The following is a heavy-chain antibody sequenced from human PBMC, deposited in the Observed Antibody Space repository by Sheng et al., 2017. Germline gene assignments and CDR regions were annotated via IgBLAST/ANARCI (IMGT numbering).Heavy chain of an antibody. CDR3: AREYRGGDCWFDP. CDR2: IYYSGST. Sequence: QLQLQESGPGLVKPSETLSLTCTVSGGSISSTSYYWGWIRQPPGKGLEWIGNIYYSGSTYYNPSLKSRVTISVDTSKNQFSLKLSSVTAADTAVYYCAREYRGGDCWFDPWDQGTLVTVSS. V-gene: IGHV4-39*07. D-gene: IGHD2-21*01. CDR1: GGSISSTSYY. J-gene: IGHJ5*02.